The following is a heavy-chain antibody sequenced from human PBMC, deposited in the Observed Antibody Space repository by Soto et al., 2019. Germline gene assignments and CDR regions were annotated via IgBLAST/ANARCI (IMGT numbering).Heavy chain of an antibody. J-gene: IGHJ4*02. CDR2: SSSSTSYT. D-gene: IGHD1-26*01. V-gene: IGHV3-11*03. CDR3: ASSKVGATFLSFDY. Sequence: GGSLRLSCAASGFTFSDYYMSWVRQAPGKGLEWISYSSSSTSYTNYADSVKGRFAISRDNAKNSLYLQMNSLRAEDTAVYYCASSKVGATFLSFDYWGPGALVTVSS. CDR1: GFTFSDYY.